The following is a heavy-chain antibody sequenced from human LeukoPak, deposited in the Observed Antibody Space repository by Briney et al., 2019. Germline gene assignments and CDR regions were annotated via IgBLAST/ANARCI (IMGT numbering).Heavy chain of an antibody. D-gene: IGHD3-3*01. J-gene: IGHJ5*02. Sequence: SETLSLTCAVYGGSFSGYYWSGIRQPPGKGLEWIGQINHSGSTNYNPSLKSRVTISVDTSKNQFSLKLSSVTAADTAVYYCARHFRPYYDFWSGYPFDPWGQGTLVTVSS. CDR3: ARHFRPYYDFWSGYPFDP. CDR2: INHSGST. CDR1: GGSFSGYY. V-gene: IGHV4-34*01.